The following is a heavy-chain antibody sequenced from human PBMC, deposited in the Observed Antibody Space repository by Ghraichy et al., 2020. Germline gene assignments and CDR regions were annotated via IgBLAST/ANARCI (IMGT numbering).Heavy chain of an antibody. D-gene: IGHD2-8*01. CDR2: ISYDGSNK. V-gene: IGHV3-30*04. CDR3: ARDLYCTNGVCYRDYYYGMDV. Sequence: GGSLRLSCAASGFTFSSYAMHWVRQAPGKGLEWVAVISYDGSNKYYADSVKGRFTISRDNSKNTLYLQMNSLRAEDTAVYYCARDLYCTNGVCYRDYYYGMDVWGQGTTVTVSS. J-gene: IGHJ6*02. CDR1: GFTFSSYA.